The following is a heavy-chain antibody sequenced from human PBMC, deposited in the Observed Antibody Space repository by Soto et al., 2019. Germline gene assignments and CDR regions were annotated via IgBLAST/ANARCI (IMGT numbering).Heavy chain of an antibody. CDR3: ARERPDGSRLDP. CDR2: IYYSGST. J-gene: IGHJ5*02. CDR1: GGSISSGDYY. V-gene: IGHV4-30-4*01. Sequence: QVQLQESGPGLVKPSQTLSLTCTVSGGSISSGDYYWSWIRQPPGKGLEWIGYIYYSGSTYYNPSLKSLVTISVDPSQNQFSLKLSSVTAADTAVYYCARERPDGSRLDPWGQGTLVTVSS. D-gene: IGHD6-13*01.